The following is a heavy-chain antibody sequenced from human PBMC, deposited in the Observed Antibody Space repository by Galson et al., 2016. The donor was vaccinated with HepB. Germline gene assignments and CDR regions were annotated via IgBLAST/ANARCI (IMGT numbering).Heavy chain of an antibody. Sequence: SLRLSCAASGFTFSNYAMNWVRQAPGRGLEWVSGITTGGGSTYYADSVKGRFTISRDNSKNTLYMQINSLTADDTAVYYCARRMDSSKASDIWGQGTMVTVSS. J-gene: IGHJ3*02. CDR3: ARRMDSSKASDI. CDR1: GFTFSNYA. D-gene: IGHD6-13*01. V-gene: IGHV3-23*01. CDR2: ITTGGGST.